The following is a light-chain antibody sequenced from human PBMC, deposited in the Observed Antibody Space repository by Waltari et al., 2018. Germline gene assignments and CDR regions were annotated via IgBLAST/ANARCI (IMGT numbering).Light chain of an antibody. J-gene: IGKJ1*01. V-gene: IGKV3-15*01. CDR1: QGISSD. Sequence: EIVMTQSPATLSVSPGERATLSCRASQGISSDLAWYQQKPGQAPRLLIFGASTRATGVPARFSGSGSGTEFTLTISSLQSEDFGVYYCQQSKIWPAFGQGTKVESK. CDR3: QQSKIWPA. CDR2: GAS.